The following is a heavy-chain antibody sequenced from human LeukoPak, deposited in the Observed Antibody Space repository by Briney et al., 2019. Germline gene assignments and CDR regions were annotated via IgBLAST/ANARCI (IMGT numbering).Heavy chain of an antibody. CDR3: ARAPWEWLFSYYRMDV. CDR1: GYTITGYY. V-gene: IGHV1-2*02. D-gene: IGHD3-3*01. Sequence: ASVKVSCRASGYTITGYYMHWVRQAPGQGLEWMGWINPNSGGTNYAQKFEGRVTMTREPPISTVYMELRSLRSDHTAVYYCARAPWEWLFSYYRMDVWGQGTTVTVSS. J-gene: IGHJ6*02. CDR2: INPNSGGT.